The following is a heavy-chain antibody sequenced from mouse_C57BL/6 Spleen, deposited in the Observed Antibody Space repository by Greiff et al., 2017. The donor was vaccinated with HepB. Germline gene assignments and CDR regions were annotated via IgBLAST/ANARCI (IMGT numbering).Heavy chain of an antibody. CDR2: IDPETGGT. V-gene: IGHV1-15*01. CDR3: TRGDYSNYNAMDY. CDR1: GYTFTDYE. D-gene: IGHD2-5*01. J-gene: IGHJ4*01. Sequence: QVQLQQSGAELVRPGASVTLSCKASGYTFTDYEMHWVKQTPVHGLEWIGAIDPETGGTAYNQKFKGKAILTADKSSSTAYMELRSLTSEDSAVYYCTRGDYSNYNAMDYWGQGTSVTVSS.